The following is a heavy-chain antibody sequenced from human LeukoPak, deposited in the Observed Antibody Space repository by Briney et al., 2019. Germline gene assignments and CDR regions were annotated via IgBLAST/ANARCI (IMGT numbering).Heavy chain of an antibody. CDR1: GCTFTSYA. D-gene: IGHD2-2*01. J-gene: IGHJ5*02. V-gene: IGHV1-3*01. CDR3: ARGPIVVVPAARSDWFDP. CDR2: INAGNGNT. Sequence: ASVNVSCKASGCTFTSYAMHWVRQAPGQRLEWMGWINAGNGNTKYSQKFQGRVTITRDTSASTAYMELSSLRSEDTAVYYCARGPIVVVPAARSDWFDPWGQGTLVTVSS.